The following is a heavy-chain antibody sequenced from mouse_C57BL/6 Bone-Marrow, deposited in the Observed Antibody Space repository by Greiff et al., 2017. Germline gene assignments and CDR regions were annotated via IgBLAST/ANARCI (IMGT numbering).Heavy chain of an antibody. V-gene: IGHV7-3*01. J-gene: IGHJ4*01. D-gene: IGHD2-5*01. CDR1: GFTFTDYY. Sequence: EVMLVQSGGGLVQPGGSLSLSCAASGFTFTDYYISWVRQPPGKALEWLGFIRNKANGYTTAYSSSVKGRFTISSDNHQSIIYLQMNAMRAEDSATNYCARYRSNYYYYAMDYWGQGTSGTVSS. CDR3: ARYRSNYYYYAMDY. CDR2: IRNKANGYTT.